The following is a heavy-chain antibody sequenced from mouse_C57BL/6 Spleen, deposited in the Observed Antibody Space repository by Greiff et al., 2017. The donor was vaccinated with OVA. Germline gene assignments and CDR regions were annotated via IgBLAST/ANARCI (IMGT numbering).Heavy chain of an antibody. V-gene: IGHV1-82*01. CDR1: GYAFSSSW. J-gene: IGHJ3*01. CDR2: FYPGDGDT. CDR3: ARAYGYDEAWFAY. D-gene: IGHD2-2*01. Sequence: QVQLQQSGPELVKPGASVKISCKASGYAFSSSWMNWVKQRPGKGLEWIGRFYPGDGDTNYNGKFKGKATLTADKSSSTAYMQLSSLTSEDSAVYFCARAYGYDEAWFAYWGQGTLVTVSA.